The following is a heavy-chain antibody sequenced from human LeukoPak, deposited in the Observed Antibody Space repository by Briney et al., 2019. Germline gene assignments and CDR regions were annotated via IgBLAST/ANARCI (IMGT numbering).Heavy chain of an antibody. J-gene: IGHJ4*02. V-gene: IGHV3-23*01. CDR1: GFTFSSYE. Sequence: GGSLILSCAASGFTFSSYEMNWVRQAPGKGLEWVSAISGSGGSTCYAGSVKGRFTISRDNSKNTLYLQMNSLRDEDTAVYYCAKGNDWNDYWGQGTLVTVSS. D-gene: IGHD1-1*01. CDR2: ISGSGGST. CDR3: AKGNDWNDY.